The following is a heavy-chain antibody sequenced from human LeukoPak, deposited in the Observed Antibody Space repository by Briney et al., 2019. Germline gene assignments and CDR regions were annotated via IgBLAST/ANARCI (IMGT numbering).Heavy chain of an antibody. Sequence: GGSLRLSCAASGFTFSSYGMHWVRQAPGKGLELVAVISYDGSNKYYADSVKGRFTISRDNSKNRLYLQMNSLRAEDTAVYYCAKDKMGGSSHRKYYFDYWGQGTLVTVSS. CDR2: ISYDGSNK. V-gene: IGHV3-30*18. J-gene: IGHJ4*02. CDR1: GFTFSSYG. CDR3: AKDKMGGSSHRKYYFDY. D-gene: IGHD6-13*01.